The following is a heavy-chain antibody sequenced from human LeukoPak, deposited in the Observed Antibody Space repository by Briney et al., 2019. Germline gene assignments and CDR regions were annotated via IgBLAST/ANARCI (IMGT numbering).Heavy chain of an antibody. V-gene: IGHV4-4*07. J-gene: IGHJ6*03. Sequence: SETLSLTCTVSGGSISSYYWSWIRQPAGKGLEWIGRIYTSGSTNYNPSLKSRVTMSVDTSKNQFSLKLSSVTAADTAVYYCARGIVVVPAAPSYYMDVWGKGTTVTVSS. CDR3: ARGIVVVPAAPSYYMDV. CDR1: GGSISSYY. D-gene: IGHD2-2*01. CDR2: IYTSGST.